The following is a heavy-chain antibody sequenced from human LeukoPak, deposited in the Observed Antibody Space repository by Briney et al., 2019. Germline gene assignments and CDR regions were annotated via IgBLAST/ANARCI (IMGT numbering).Heavy chain of an antibody. CDR2: IKQDGSEK. CDR1: GFNFNNYW. V-gene: IGHV3-7*01. Sequence: GGSLRLSCAASGFNFNNYWMTWVRQAPGKGLEWVANIKQDGSEKYYVDSVKGRFTISRDNAKNSLYLQMNSLRAEDTAVYYCARHRSWGSGYLHDAFDIWGQGTMVTVSS. CDR3: ARHRSWGSGYLHDAFDI. J-gene: IGHJ3*02. D-gene: IGHD3-22*01.